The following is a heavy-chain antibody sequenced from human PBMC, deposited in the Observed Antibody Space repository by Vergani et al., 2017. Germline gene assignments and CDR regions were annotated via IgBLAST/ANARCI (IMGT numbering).Heavy chain of an antibody. CDR1: GYTFTSYA. CDR2: INTNTGNP. J-gene: IGHJ4*02. V-gene: IGHV7-4-1*02. CDR3: ARDRRIAARQGPHPFDY. D-gene: IGHD6-6*01. Sequence: QVQLVQSGSELKKPGASVKVSCKASGYTFTSYAMNWVRQAPGQGLEWMGWINTNTGNPTYAQGFTGRFVFSLDTSVSTADLQISSLKAEDTAVYYCARDRRIAARQGPHPFDYWGQGTLVTVSS.